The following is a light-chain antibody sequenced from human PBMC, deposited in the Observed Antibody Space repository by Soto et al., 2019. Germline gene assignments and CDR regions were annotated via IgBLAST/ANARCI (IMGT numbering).Light chain of an antibody. CDR2: DVS. V-gene: IGLV2-14*01. Sequence: QSALTQPASVSGSPGQSITISCTGTSSDVVGYNYVSWYQQHPGKAPKLMIYDVSIRPSGVSNRFSGSKSGNTASLTISGLQAEDEADYYCSSYTSSSTRVFGGGTKLTVL. J-gene: IGLJ2*01. CDR3: SSYTSSSTRV. CDR1: SSDVVGYNY.